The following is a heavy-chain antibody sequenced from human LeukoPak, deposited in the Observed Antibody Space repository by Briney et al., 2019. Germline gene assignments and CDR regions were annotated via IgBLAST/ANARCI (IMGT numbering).Heavy chain of an antibody. D-gene: IGHD3-22*01. V-gene: IGHV4-38-2*02. CDR1: GYSISSGYY. J-gene: IGHJ3*02. CDR2: IYHSGST. CDR3: ARARQPPFDSSGYGGVASDI. Sequence: SETLSLTCTVSGYSISSGYYWGWIRQPPGKGLEWIGSIYHSGSTYYNPSLKSRVTISVDTSKNQFSLKLSSATAADTAVYYCARARQPPFDSSGYGGVASDIWGQGTMVTVSS.